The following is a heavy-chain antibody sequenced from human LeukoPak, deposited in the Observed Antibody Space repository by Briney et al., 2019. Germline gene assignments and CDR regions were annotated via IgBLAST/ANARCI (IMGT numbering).Heavy chain of an antibody. CDR2: IAIAGDT. CDR1: GFTFSRYD. V-gene: IGHV3-13*01. Sequence: GGYLRLSCAASGFTFSRYDIHWVRQAAGKGLEWVAAIAIAGDTFYAASVKGRFTISRENAKNSLYLQMNSLRAGDTAVYYCARRVDGFAPWGQGTLVTVSS. CDR3: ARRVDGFAP. J-gene: IGHJ5*02.